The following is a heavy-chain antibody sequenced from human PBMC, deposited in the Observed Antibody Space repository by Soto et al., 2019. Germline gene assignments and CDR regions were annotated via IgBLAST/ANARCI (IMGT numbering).Heavy chain of an antibody. CDR1: GGSINTFY. V-gene: IGHV4-4*07. Sequence: SETLSLTCTVSGGSINTFYWSCVRQPAGKGLEWIGRIFPSGSTSSNPSLESRVAMSADTSKNHFSLNLSSVTAADMAVYYCAREGSYSAYNFAHGIQLWSFDFWGHGARVTVS. D-gene: IGHD5-18*01. J-gene: IGHJ4*01. CDR2: IFPSGST. CDR3: AREGSYSAYNFAHGIQLWSFDF.